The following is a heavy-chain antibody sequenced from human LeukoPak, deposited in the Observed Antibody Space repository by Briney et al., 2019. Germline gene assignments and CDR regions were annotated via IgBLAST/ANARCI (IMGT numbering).Heavy chain of an antibody. CDR2: ISWNSGSI. V-gene: IGHV3-9*01. CDR3: AKDMGASGYSYGKDI. CDR1: GFTFDDYA. J-gene: IGHJ3*02. D-gene: IGHD5-18*01. Sequence: PGRSLRLSCAASGFTFDDYAMHWVRQAPGKGLEWVSGISWNSGSIGYADSVKGRFTISRDNAKNSLYLQMNSLRAEDTALYYCAKDMGASGYSYGKDIWGQGTMVTVSS.